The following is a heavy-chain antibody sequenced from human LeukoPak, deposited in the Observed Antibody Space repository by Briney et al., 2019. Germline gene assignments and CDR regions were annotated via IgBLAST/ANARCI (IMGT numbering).Heavy chain of an antibody. CDR3: ARRVVGGTDYFDY. V-gene: IGHV3-7*01. CDR2: IKIDGTEK. CDR1: GFAFGTYW. D-gene: IGHD1-26*01. J-gene: IGHJ4*02. Sequence: GGSLRLSCAASGFAFGTYWMTWVRQAPGKGLEWVANIKIDGTEKRYADSVKGRFTISRDNAKNSLYLQMSSLRAEDTAVYYCARRVVGGTDYFDYWGQGTLVTVSS.